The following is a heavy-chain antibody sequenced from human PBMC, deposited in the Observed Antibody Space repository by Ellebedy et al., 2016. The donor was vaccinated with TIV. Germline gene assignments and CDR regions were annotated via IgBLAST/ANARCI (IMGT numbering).Heavy chain of an antibody. J-gene: IGHJ3*02. Sequence: GESLKISCAVSGFTINDSYMSWIRQAPGKGLEWVSYISSGGSVIYYADSVKGRFTISRDTTKNSLYLQMNSLRAEDTAVYYCATARGDHGAFEIWGQGTMVSVSS. V-gene: IGHV3-11*01. CDR2: ISSGGSVI. D-gene: IGHD3-10*01. CDR3: ATARGDHGAFEI. CDR1: GFTINDSY.